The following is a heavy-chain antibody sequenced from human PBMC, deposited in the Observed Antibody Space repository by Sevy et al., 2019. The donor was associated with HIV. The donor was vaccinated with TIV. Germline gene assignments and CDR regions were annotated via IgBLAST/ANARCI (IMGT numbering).Heavy chain of an antibody. J-gene: IGHJ5*02. D-gene: IGHD2-2*01. CDR2: IYYSGVT. Sequence: SETLSLTCTVSGGSISSGDYYWSWMRQPPGKGLEWIGYIYYSGVTYYNPSLKSRVTISVDTVKNQFSLKLSSVTAADTAVYYCAGYCISTSAHNWFDPWGQGTLVTVSS. V-gene: IGHV4-30-4*01. CDR1: GGSISSGDYY. CDR3: AGYCISTSAHNWFDP.